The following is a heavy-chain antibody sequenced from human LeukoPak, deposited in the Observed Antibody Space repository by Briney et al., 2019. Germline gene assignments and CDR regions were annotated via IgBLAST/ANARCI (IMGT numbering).Heavy chain of an antibody. CDR1: GFSVSNYY. CDR3: ARGGITDYGDYSSFDY. Sequence: GGSLRLSCVASGFSVSNYYMSWVRQAPGKGLEWVSGISTGGGTSYTDSVKGRFTFSRDNSKNTLFLQMNSLRAEDTGVYYCARGGITDYGDYSSFDYWGQGTLLTVSS. J-gene: IGHJ4*02. CDR2: ISTGGGT. V-gene: IGHV3-66*01. D-gene: IGHD4-17*01.